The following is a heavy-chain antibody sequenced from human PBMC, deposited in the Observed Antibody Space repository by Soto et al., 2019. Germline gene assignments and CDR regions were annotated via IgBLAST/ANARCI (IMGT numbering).Heavy chain of an antibody. V-gene: IGHV4-31*03. CDR2: IYYSGST. Sequence: SETLSLTCTVSGGSISSGGYYWSWIRQHPGKGLEWIGYIYYSGSTYYNPSLKSRVTISVDTSKNQFSLKLSSVTAADTAVYYCARDDDSSGYYPYYWGQGTLVTVSS. CDR3: ARDDDSSGYYPYY. D-gene: IGHD3-22*01. J-gene: IGHJ4*02. CDR1: GGSISSGGYY.